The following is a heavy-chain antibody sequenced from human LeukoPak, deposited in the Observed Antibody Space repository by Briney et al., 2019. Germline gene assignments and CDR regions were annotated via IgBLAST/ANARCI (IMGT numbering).Heavy chain of an antibody. CDR1: GYTFTSYY. J-gene: IGHJ4*02. D-gene: IGHD1-26*01. CDR3: ARDRSGITSVD. CDR2: INPSGGST. V-gene: IGHV1-46*01. Sequence: GASVKVSCKASGYTFTSYYMHWVRQAPGQGLGWMGIINPSGGSTSYAQKFQGRVTMTRDTSTSTVYMELSSLRSEDTAVYYCARDRSGITSVDWGQGTLVTVSS.